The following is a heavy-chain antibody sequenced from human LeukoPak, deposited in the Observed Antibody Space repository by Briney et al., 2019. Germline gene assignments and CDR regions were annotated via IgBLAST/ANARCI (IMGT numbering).Heavy chain of an antibody. D-gene: IGHD3-22*01. J-gene: IGHJ4*01. CDR3: ATDPVPKYYYDPQLIAYFDY. CDR2: FDPEDGET. CDR1: GYTLTELS. Sequence: ASVKVSCKVSGYTLTELSMHWVRQAPGKGREGMGGFDPEDGETIYAQKFQGRVTMTEATSTDTAYMELSRLRSEDTDVYYCATDPVPKYYYDPQLIAYFDYWGTRTPVTASS. V-gene: IGHV1-24*01.